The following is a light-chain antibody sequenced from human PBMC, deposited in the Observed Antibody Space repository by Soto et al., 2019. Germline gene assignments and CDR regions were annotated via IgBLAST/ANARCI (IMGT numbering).Light chain of an antibody. Sequence: QSALTQPPSASGSPGQSVTISCTGTSSDVGGYNYDSWYQQHPGKVPKLMIYEVSKRPSGVPDRFSGSKSGNTASLTVSGLQAEDEADYYCSSYAGSNNLIFGGGTKLTVL. CDR2: EVS. CDR3: SSYAGSNNLI. CDR1: SSDVGGYNY. J-gene: IGLJ2*01. V-gene: IGLV2-8*01.